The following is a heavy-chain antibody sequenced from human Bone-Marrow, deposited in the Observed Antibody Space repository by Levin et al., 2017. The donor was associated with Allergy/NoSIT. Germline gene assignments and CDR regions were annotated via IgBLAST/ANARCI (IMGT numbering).Heavy chain of an antibody. CDR3: AREHYDFWSGYYTLTHYYYYYGMDV. D-gene: IGHD3-3*01. J-gene: IGHJ6*02. V-gene: IGHV3-48*03. CDR2: ISSSGSTI. CDR1: GFTFSSYE. Sequence: GESLKISCAASGFTFSSYEMNWVRQAPGKGLEWVSYISSSGSTIYYADSVKGRFTISRDNAKNSLYLQMNSLRAEDTAVYYCAREHYDFWSGYYTLTHYYYYYGMDVWGQGTTVTVSS.